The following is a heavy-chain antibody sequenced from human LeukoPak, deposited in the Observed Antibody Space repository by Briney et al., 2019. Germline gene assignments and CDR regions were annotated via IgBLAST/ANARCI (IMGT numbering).Heavy chain of an antibody. CDR1: GGSISSSSYY. J-gene: IGHJ3*02. CDR3: ARDTGRTALLWFGELTFALTPDAFDI. CDR2: IYYNGST. D-gene: IGHD3-10*01. V-gene: IGHV4-39*07. Sequence: MTSETLSLTCTVSGGSISSSSYYWGWIRQPPGKGLEWIGSIYYNGSTYYNPSLKSRVTISVDTSKNQFSLKLSSVTAADTAVYYCARDTGRTALLWFGELTFALTPDAFDIWGQGTMVTVSS.